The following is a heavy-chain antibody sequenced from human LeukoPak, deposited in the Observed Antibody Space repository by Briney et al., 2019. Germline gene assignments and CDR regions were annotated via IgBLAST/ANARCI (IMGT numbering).Heavy chain of an antibody. CDR1: GFTFNSYA. V-gene: IGHV3-23*01. Sequence: GGSLRLSCAASGFTFNSYAMTWVRHGPGKGLEWVSHVIGSGGITYYVDSVKGRFTISRDNSKNTLYLQMNSLRAEDTAVYYCAKTTAGNSSGRYPGWPVDYWGQGTLVTVSS. D-gene: IGHD6-19*01. CDR3: AKTTAGNSSGRYPGWPVDY. J-gene: IGHJ4*02. CDR2: VIGSGGIT.